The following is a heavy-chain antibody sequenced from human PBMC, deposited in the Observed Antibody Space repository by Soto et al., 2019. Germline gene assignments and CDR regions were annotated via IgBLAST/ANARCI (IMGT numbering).Heavy chain of an antibody. CDR2: IWYDGSNK. Sequence: GGSLRLSCAASGFTFSSYGMHWVRQAPGKGLEWVAVIWYDGSNKYYADSVKGRFTISRDNSKNTLYLQMNSLRAEDTAVYYCARDRGLDGYNFKPHPYYYYGMDVWGQGTTVTVSS. V-gene: IGHV3-33*01. CDR3: ARDRGLDGYNFKPHPYYYYGMDV. J-gene: IGHJ6*02. CDR1: GFTFSSYG. D-gene: IGHD5-12*01.